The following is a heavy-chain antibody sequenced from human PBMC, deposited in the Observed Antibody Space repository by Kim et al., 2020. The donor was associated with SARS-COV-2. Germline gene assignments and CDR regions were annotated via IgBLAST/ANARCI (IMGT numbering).Heavy chain of an antibody. J-gene: IGHJ6*02. Sequence: ASVKVSCKVSGYSLSELPMHWVRLAPGKGLEWMGSFDPQNGETIYAQKFQGRVTMTEDTSTDTAFMEVSSLRSEDTAVYYCARGQKITPLVSFIGLDYDYYVMDVWGQGTTLIVSS. V-gene: IGHV1-24*01. CDR1: GYSLSELP. D-gene: IGHD2-15*01. CDR2: FDPQNGET. CDR3: ARGQKITPLVSFIGLDYDYYVMDV.